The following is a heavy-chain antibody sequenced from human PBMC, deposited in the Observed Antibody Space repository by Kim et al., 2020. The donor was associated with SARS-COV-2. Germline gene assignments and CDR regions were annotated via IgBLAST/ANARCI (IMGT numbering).Heavy chain of an antibody. V-gene: IGHV4-39*01. J-gene: IGHJ5*02. CDR2: IYYSGST. D-gene: IGHD3-10*01. CDR3: ARRSTYGLIWFDP. Sequence: SETLSLTCTVSGDSISSSCYYWGWIRQPPGKGLEWVGSIYYSGSTYYNPSPKSRVTISVDTSKNQLSLKIVAVTAPDTTGFFCARRSTYGLIWFDPCGQG. CDR1: GDSISSSCYY.